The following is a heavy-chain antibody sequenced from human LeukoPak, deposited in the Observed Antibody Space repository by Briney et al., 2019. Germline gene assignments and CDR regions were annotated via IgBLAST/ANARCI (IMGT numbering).Heavy chain of an antibody. CDR1: GFTSSDYT. Sequence: PGGSLRLSCAASGFTSSDYTMNWVRQSPGKGLEWVSGISVSDDSTYYADSVKGRFTISRDNAKNSLYLQMNSLRAEDTAVYYCAREPDPQNYFDYWGQGALVTVSS. J-gene: IGHJ4*02. CDR3: AREPDPQNYFDY. V-gene: IGHV3-23*01. CDR2: ISVSDDST.